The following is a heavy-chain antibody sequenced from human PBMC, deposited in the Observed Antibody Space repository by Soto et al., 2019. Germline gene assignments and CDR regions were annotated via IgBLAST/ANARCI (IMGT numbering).Heavy chain of an antibody. D-gene: IGHD6-19*01. CDR3: YSGSWSAETFDV. J-gene: IGHJ3*01. V-gene: IGHV1-69*02. Sequence: QVHLIQSGAEVKKPGSSVKVSCKAAGGTFNTYTLFWVRQAPGHGLEWMGRIIPMLPVTNSAQKFQGRLTLTAHKSTGTAFMELTSLTSDDPAVYYCYSGSWSAETFDVWGQGTMVTVSS. CDR2: IIPMLPVT. CDR1: GGTFNTYT.